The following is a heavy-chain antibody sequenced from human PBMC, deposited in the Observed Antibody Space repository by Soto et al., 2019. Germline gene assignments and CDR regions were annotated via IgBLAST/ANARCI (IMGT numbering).Heavy chain of an antibody. CDR2: INHSGST. Sequence: SETLSLTCAVYGGSFSGYYWSWIRQPPGKGLEWIGEINHSGSTNYNPSLKSRVTISVDTSKNQFSLKLSSVTAADTAVYYCARGIFYCGGDCHSNSVAPFDYWGQGTLVTVSS. CDR3: ARGIFYCGGDCHSNSVAPFDY. D-gene: IGHD2-21*02. CDR1: GGSFSGYY. V-gene: IGHV4-34*01. J-gene: IGHJ4*02.